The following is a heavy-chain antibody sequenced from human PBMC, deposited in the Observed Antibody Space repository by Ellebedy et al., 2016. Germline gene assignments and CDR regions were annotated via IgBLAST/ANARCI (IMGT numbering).Heavy chain of an antibody. J-gene: IGHJ4*02. CDR2: IDHTGST. CDR1: GTSFSDYY. Sequence: SETLSLTCAVYGTSFSDYYWSWIRQPPGKGLEWIGEIDHTGSTKYNPSLKSRVIISVDTPVAQFSLKVNSVTAADTAVYYCARWGGRSGYSPGRKRNITSWGQGALVTVSS. D-gene: IGHD5-12*01. CDR3: ARWGGRSGYSPGRKRNITS. V-gene: IGHV4-34*01.